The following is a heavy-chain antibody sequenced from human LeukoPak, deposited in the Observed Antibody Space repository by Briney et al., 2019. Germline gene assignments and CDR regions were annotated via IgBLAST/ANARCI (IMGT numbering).Heavy chain of an antibody. Sequence: GASVKVSCKASGYTFTSYYMHWVRQAPGQGLEWMGIINPSGGSTSYAQKFQGRVTMTRDTSTSTVYMELSSLRSEDTAVYCCARTPDYEGGIRVFDPWGQGTLVTVSS. CDR1: GYTFTSYY. CDR2: INPSGGST. CDR3: ARTPDYEGGIRVFDP. V-gene: IGHV1-46*01. J-gene: IGHJ5*02. D-gene: IGHD4-17*01.